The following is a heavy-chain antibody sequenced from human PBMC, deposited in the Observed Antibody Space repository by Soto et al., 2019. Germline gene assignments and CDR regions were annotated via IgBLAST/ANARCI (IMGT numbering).Heavy chain of an antibody. Sequence: GGSLRLSCAASGFTFRTFGMNWVRQAPGKGLEWVSFISGSGSNIYYADSVKGRFTISRDNARNSLFLQMNSLRAEDTAVFYCARGHGMDVWCQGTTVT. CDR1: GFTFRTFG. CDR2: ISGSGSNI. V-gene: IGHV3-21*01. J-gene: IGHJ6*02. CDR3: ARGHGMDV.